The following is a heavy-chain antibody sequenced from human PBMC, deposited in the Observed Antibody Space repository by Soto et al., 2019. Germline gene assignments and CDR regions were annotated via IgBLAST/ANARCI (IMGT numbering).Heavy chain of an antibody. CDR1: GGSISSGDYY. CDR3: ARTKTSSTSFHVDY. D-gene: IGHD2-2*01. CDR2: IYYSGST. J-gene: IGHJ4*02. Sequence: PLEILSLTCTVSGGSISSGDYYWTWIRQHPEKGLEWIGYIYYSGSTKHNPSLKSRITISVDTSKNQFSLKLNSVTAADTAVYYCARTKTSSTSFHVDYWGQGTQVTVSS. V-gene: IGHV4-31*03.